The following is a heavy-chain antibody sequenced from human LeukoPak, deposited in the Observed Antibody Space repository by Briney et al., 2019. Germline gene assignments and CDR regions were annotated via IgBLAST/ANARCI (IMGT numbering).Heavy chain of an antibody. V-gene: IGHV1-2*02. CDR3: ARGTPPEYYYGSGSSNYMDV. CDR2: INPNSGGT. J-gene: IGHJ6*03. Sequence: ASVKVSCKASGYTFTGYYMHWVRQAPGQGLEWMGWINPNSGGTNYAQKLQGRVTMTTDTSTSTAYMELRSLRSDDTAVYYCARGTPPEYYYGSGSSNYMDVWGKGTTVTVSS. D-gene: IGHD3-10*01. CDR1: GYTFTGYY.